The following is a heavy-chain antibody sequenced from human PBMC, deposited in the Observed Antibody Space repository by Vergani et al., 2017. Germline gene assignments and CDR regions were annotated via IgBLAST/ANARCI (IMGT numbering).Heavy chain of an antibody. CDR2: ISYDGSNK. V-gene: IGHV3-30*04. CDR3: AKALSSTVAFDI. J-gene: IGHJ3*02. CDR1: GFTFSSYA. Sequence: VQLLESGGGLVQPGGSLRLSCAASGFTFSSYAMSWVRQAPGKGLEWVAVISYDGSNKYYADSVKGRFTISRDNSKNTLYLQMNSLRAEDTAVYYCAKALSSTVAFDIWGQGTMVTVSS. D-gene: IGHD2-2*01.